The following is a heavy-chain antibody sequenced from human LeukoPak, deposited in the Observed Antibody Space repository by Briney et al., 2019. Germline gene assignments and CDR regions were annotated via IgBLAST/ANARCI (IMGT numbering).Heavy chain of an antibody. CDR2: IKQDGSEK. V-gene: IGHV3-7*01. CDR1: GFTFSSYW. CDR3: ARGGLPSAIDWFDP. D-gene: IGHD2-2*02. J-gene: IGHJ5*02. Sequence: GGSLRLSCAASGFTFSSYWMSWVRQAPGKGLEWVANIKQDGSEKYYVDSVKGRFTVSRDNAKNSLYLQMNSLRAEDTAVYYCARGGLPSAIDWFDPWGQGTLVTVSS.